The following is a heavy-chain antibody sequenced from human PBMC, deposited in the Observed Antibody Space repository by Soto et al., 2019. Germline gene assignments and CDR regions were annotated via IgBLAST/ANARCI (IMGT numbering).Heavy chain of an antibody. CDR3: ARLVYDTRLNYMYFDF. Sequence: KPSETLSLTCAVSGVSLTSGNWWTWFRQSPQRGLEYIGEIFHDGTANYYPSFERRVAMSVDTSRNQFSLKLTSVTAAGTAVYFCARLVYDTRLNYMYFDFWGPGTLVTVSS. CDR1: GVSLTSGNW. CDR2: IFHDGTA. V-gene: IGHV4-4*02. J-gene: IGHJ4*02. D-gene: IGHD3-10*01.